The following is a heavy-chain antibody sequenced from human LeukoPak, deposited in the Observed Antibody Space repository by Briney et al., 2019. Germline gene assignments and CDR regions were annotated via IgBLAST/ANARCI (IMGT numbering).Heavy chain of an antibody. V-gene: IGHV4-34*01. CDR1: GGSFSGYY. D-gene: IGHD3-9*01. Sequence: PSETLSLTCAVYGGSFSGYYWSWIRQPPGKGLEWIGGINHSGSTNYNPSLKSRVTISVDTSKNQFSLKLSSVTAADTAVYYCAKDPLDILTGYSNPNHYYYYGMDVWGQGTTVTVSS. CDR2: INHSGST. CDR3: AKDPLDILTGYSNPNHYYYYGMDV. J-gene: IGHJ6*02.